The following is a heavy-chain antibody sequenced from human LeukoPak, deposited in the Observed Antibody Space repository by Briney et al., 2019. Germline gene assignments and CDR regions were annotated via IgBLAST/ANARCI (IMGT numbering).Heavy chain of an antibody. V-gene: IGHV4-61*02. J-gene: IGHJ3*02. D-gene: IGHD3-3*01. Sequence: SETLSLTCTVSGGSISSGSYYWSWIRQPAGKGLEWIGRIYTSGSTNYNPSLKSRVTISVDTSKNQFSLKLSSVTAADTAVYYCARVSGPDFWSGYPLWRDAFDIWGQGTMVTVSS. CDR3: ARVSGPDFWSGYPLWRDAFDI. CDR2: IYTSGST. CDR1: GGSISSGSYY.